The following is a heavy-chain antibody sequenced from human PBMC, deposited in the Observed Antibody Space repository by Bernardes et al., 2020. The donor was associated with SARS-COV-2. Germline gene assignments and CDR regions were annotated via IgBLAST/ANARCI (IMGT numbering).Heavy chain of an antibody. CDR2: ISGSGGST. CDR3: AKDNRFLTGNYYFDY. Sequence: GGSLRLSCAASGFTFSSYAMSWVRQAPGKGLEWVSAISGSGGSTYYADSVKGRFTISRDNSKNTLYLQMNSLRAEDTAVYYCAKDNRFLTGNYYFDYWGQGTLVTVSS. V-gene: IGHV3-23*01. J-gene: IGHJ4*02. D-gene: IGHD3-9*01. CDR1: GFTFSSYA.